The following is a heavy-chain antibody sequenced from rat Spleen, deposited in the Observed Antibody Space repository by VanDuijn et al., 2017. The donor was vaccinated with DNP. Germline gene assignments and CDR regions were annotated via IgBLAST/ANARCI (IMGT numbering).Heavy chain of an antibody. J-gene: IGHJ4*01. Sequence: QVQLKESGPGLVEPSQTLSLTCTVSGFSLTSYGVSWVRQPSGKGLEWMGRMKYNGDTSYNSALKSRLSISRDTSKNQVFLKMNSLQTDDTGTYFCARSLATVAPTGAMDAWGQGTSVTVSS. CDR3: ARSLATVAPTGAMDA. CDR2: MKYNGDT. CDR1: GFSLTSYG. D-gene: IGHD1-3*01. V-gene: IGHV2-63*01.